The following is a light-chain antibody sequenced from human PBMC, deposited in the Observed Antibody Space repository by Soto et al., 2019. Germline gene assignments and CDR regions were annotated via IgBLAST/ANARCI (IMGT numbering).Light chain of an antibody. V-gene: IGKV3-15*01. Sequence: EILMTQSPATLSVSLGESATLSCRASQNVGRNLAWYQQQPGQAPRLLVFGASTTATDIPVRFRGSGSGTEFTLSITSLESEDFVIYCCQQYNSYPTFGQGTKVEVK. CDR3: QQYNSYPT. CDR1: QNVGRN. J-gene: IGKJ1*01. CDR2: GAS.